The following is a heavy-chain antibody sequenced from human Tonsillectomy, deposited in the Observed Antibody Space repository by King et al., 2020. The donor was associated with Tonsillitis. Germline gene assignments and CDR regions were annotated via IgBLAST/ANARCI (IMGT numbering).Heavy chain of an antibody. CDR1: GFTFSSYG. J-gene: IGHJ4*02. D-gene: IGHD3-10*01. V-gene: IGHV3-33*08. Sequence: VQLVESGGGVVQPKRSLRLSCAASGFTFSSYGMHWVRQAPGKGLEWVAVIWYDGSNKYYTDSVKGRFTISRYNSKNTLYLQMNSLRVEDTAVYYCARDSLYRVRGVNFHDSWGQGTLVTVSS. CDR2: IWYDGSNK. CDR3: ARDSLYRVRGVNFHDS.